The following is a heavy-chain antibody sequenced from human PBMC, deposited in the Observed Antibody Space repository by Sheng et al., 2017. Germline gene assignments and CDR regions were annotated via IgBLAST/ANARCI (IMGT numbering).Heavy chain of an antibody. J-gene: IGHJ4*02. CDR3: ASPRPYYYDSSGYSPPFDY. D-gene: IGHD3-22*01. Sequence: QVQLVQSGAEVKKPGSSVKVSCKASGGTFSSYTISWVRQAPGQGLEWMGRIIPILGIANYAQKFQGRVTITADKSTSTAYMELSSLRSEDTAVYYCASPRPYYYDSSGYSPPFDYWGQGTLVTVSS. V-gene: IGHV1-69*02. CDR1: GGTFSSYT. CDR2: IIPILGIA.